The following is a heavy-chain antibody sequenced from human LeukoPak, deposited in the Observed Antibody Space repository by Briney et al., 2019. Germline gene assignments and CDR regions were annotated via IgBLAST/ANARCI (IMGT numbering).Heavy chain of an antibody. J-gene: IGHJ5*02. V-gene: IGHV4-39*02. Sequence: SETLSLTCSVTGGSISRSSYYWGWIRQPPGEGLEWIGNIHYSGKTYYNPSLKSRVTISIDTSKNQFSLKLSSVTAADTAVYSCAKVGGLAVAGTDNWMDPWGQGTLVTVSS. CDR1: GGSISRSSYY. CDR3: AKVGGLAVAGTDNWMDP. D-gene: IGHD6-19*01. CDR2: IHYSGKT.